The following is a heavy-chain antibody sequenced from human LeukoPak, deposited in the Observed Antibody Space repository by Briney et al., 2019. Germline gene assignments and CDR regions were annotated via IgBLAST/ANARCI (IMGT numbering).Heavy chain of an antibody. CDR2: IYYSGST. J-gene: IGHJ4*02. V-gene: IGHV4-61*01. CDR1: GGSVSSGSYY. D-gene: IGHD4-11*01. Sequence: TPSETLSLTCTVSGGSVSSGSYYWSWIRQPPGKGLEWIGYIYYSGSTNYNPSLKSRVTTSVDTSKNQFSLKLSSVTAADTAVYYCARGYSNYASWGQGTLVTVSS. CDR3: ARGYSNYAS.